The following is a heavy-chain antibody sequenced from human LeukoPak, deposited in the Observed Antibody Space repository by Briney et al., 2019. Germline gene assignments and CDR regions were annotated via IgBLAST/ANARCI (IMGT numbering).Heavy chain of an antibody. CDR3: ARDSKDAGHS. CDR2: ISSTSEYI. D-gene: IGHD2-2*01. Sequence: GGSLRLSCAASGFTFNSYSMHWVRQAPGKGLEWVSSISSTSEYIYYADSVKGRFTISRDNAKSSLFPQMNGLRVEDTSVYYCARDSKDAGHSWGQGTLVTVSS. J-gene: IGHJ4*02. CDR1: GFTFNSYS. V-gene: IGHV3-21*01.